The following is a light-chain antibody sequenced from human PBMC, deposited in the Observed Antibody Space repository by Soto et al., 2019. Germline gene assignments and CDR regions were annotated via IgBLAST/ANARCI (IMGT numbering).Light chain of an antibody. V-gene: IGLV1-51*01. Sequence: QSVLTQPPSVSAAPGQKVTISCSGGSSNIGNNYVSWYQQLPGTAPKLLIYDNNKRPSGIPDRFSGSKSGTSATLGITGLQTGDEADYYCGTWDSSLSAGYVFGTGTRSPS. CDR1: SSNIGNNY. CDR3: GTWDSSLSAGYV. J-gene: IGLJ1*01. CDR2: DNN.